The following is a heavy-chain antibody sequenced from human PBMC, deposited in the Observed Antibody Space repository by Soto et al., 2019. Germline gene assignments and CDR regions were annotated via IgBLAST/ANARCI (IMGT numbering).Heavy chain of an antibody. CDR1: GFTFSSYS. V-gene: IGHV3-21*01. Sequence: EVQLVESGGGLVKPGGSLRLSCAASGFTFSSYSMNWVRQAPGKGLEWVSSISSSSSDIYYEGSVKGRFTISRDNAKNSLYLLMNSPRAQDTAVCYCARGKGCSGGSCSVDYWGQGTLVTVSS. CDR2: ISSSSSDI. CDR3: ARGKGCSGGSCSVDY. J-gene: IGHJ4*02. D-gene: IGHD2-15*01.